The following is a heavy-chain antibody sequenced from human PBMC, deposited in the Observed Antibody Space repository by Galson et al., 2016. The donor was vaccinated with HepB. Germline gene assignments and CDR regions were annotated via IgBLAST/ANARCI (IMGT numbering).Heavy chain of an antibody. D-gene: IGHD6-13*01. J-gene: IGHJ4*02. CDR2: TYYRSKWYN. CDR3: ARTWHSSFDY. Sequence: CAISGDSVSSNSVAWNWIRQSPSRGLEWLGRTYYRSKWYNDYAVSVKSRITINPDTTKNQFSLQPNSVTPEDTAVYYCARTWHSSFDYWGQGTLVTVSS. CDR1: GDSVSSNSVA. V-gene: IGHV6-1*01.